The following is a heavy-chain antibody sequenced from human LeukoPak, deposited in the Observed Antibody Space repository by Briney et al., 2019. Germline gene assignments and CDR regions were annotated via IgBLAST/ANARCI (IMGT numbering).Heavy chain of an antibody. J-gene: IGHJ4*02. CDR1: GGSFSGYC. Sequence: SETLSLTCAVYGGSFSGYCWSWIRQPPGKGLEWIGEINHSGSTNYNPSLKSRVTISVDTSKNQFFLKLTYVTAADTAVYYCARLGVIGRTFDYWGQGTLVTVSS. D-gene: IGHD1-14*01. V-gene: IGHV4-34*01. CDR2: INHSGST. CDR3: ARLGVIGRTFDY.